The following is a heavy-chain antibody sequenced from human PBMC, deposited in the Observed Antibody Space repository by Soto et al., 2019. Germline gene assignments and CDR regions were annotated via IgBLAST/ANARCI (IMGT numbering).Heavy chain of an antibody. V-gene: IGHV3-30-3*01. CDR2: ISYDGSNK. CDR3: ARGVGDSSGYYHPPFDY. Sequence: LRLSCAASGFIFNTYDMHWVRQAPGKGLEWVAVISYDGSNKYYADSVKGRFTISRDNSKNTLYLQMNSLRAEDTAVYYCARGVGDSSGYYHPPFDYWGQGTLVTVSS. CDR1: GFIFNTYD. J-gene: IGHJ4*02. D-gene: IGHD3-22*01.